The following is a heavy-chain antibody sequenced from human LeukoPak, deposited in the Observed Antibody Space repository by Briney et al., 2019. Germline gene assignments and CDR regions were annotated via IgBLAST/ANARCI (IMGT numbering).Heavy chain of an antibody. Sequence: GGSLRLSCAASGFNFNNYAMNWVRQAPGKGLEWVSVIYSGGSIYYADSVKGRFTISRDNSRNTLYLQMNSLRAEDTAVYYCARALNGFDIWGPGTLVTVSS. CDR2: IYSGGSI. CDR3: ARALNGFDI. J-gene: IGHJ3*02. CDR1: GFNFNNYA. V-gene: IGHV3-53*01.